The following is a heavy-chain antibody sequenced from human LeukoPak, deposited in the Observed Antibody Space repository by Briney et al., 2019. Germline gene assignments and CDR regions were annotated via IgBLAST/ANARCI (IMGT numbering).Heavy chain of an antibody. Sequence: ASVKVSCKASGYPFTGYNMHWVRQAPGQGLEWMGRINPNSGGTNYAQKFQGRVTMTRDTSISTAYMELSRLRSDDTAVYYCARVVGTTLRFDCWGQGTLVTVSS. CDR3: ARVVGTTLRFDC. CDR2: INPNSGGT. J-gene: IGHJ4*02. D-gene: IGHD1-26*01. V-gene: IGHV1-2*06. CDR1: GYPFTGYN.